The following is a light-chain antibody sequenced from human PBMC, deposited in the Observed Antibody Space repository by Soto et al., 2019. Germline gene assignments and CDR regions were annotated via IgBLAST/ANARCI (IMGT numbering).Light chain of an antibody. CDR1: SSDVGGYNY. Sequence: QSALTQPASVSGSPGQSITISCTGTSSDVGGYNYVSWYQQHPGKAPKLTIYEVSNRPSGVSNRFSGSKSGNTASLTISGLQAEDEADYYCSSYTSSSIDNVFGTGTKLTVL. V-gene: IGLV2-14*01. J-gene: IGLJ1*01. CDR2: EVS. CDR3: SSYTSSSIDNV.